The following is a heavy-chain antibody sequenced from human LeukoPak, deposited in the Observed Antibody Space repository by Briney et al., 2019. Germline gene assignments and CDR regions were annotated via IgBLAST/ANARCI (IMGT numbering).Heavy chain of an antibody. CDR1: GYTFTSYG. J-gene: IGHJ5*02. Sequence: ASVKVSCKASGYTFTSYGISWVRQAPGQGLEWMGWISAYNGNTNYAQKLQGRVTMTTDTSTSTAYMELRSLRSDDTAVYYCARDRYCSGGSCYPRGFDPWGQGTLVTVSS. V-gene: IGHV1-18*01. CDR3: ARDRYCSGGSCYPRGFDP. CDR2: ISAYNGNT. D-gene: IGHD2-15*01.